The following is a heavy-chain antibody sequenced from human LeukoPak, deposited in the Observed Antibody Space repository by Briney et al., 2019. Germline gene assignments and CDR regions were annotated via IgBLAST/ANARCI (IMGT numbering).Heavy chain of an antibody. V-gene: IGHV3-30*02. J-gene: IGHJ4*02. CDR3: AKDFDRNYSLDY. CDR1: GFIFSSHG. Sequence: PGGSLRLSCAASGFIFSSHGMHWVRQAPGKGLEWLAFIQNDGRRKDYADSVRGRFTISRDSSKNTMYPEMSSLRAEDTAVYYCAKDFDRNYSLDYWGQGTLVTVSS. CDR2: IQNDGRRK. D-gene: IGHD1-14*01.